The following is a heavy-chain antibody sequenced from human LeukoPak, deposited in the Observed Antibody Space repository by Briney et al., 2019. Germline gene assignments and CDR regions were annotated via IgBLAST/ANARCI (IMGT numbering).Heavy chain of an antibody. D-gene: IGHD5-12*01. V-gene: IGHV3-33*06. CDR1: GFTFSSYG. J-gene: IGHJ4*02. Sequence: PGRSLRLSCAASGFTFSSYGMHWVRQAPGKGLEWVAVIWYDGSNKYYADSVKGRFTISRDNSKNTLYLQMNSLRAEDTAVYYCAKDQLYGGYEGFLGFRYWGQGTLVTVPS. CDR3: AKDQLYGGYEGFLGFRY. CDR2: IWYDGSNK.